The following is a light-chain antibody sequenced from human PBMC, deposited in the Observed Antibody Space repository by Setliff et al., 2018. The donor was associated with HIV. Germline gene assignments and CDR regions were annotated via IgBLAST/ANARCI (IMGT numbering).Light chain of an antibody. CDR2: DVS. J-gene: IGLJ1*01. V-gene: IGLV2-14*03. CDR1: TSDISHYNF. Sequence: QSALAQPASVSASPGQSITISCTGTTSDISHYNFVSWYQQHPGKAPKLMIYDVSNRPSGVSDRFSGSKSGNTASLTISGLQAEDEADYYCCSYTTSITYVFGTGTKVTVL. CDR3: CSYTTSITYV.